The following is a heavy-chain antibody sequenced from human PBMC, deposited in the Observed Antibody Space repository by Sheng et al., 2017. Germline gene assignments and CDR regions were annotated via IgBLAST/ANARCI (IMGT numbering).Heavy chain of an antibody. D-gene: IGHD1-26*01. CDR2: ITTGSEKM. V-gene: IGHV3-21*01. CDR1: GFSFFDFT. J-gene: IGHJ6*02. Sequence: EVQLVESGGGLVKPGGSLRLSCASSGFSFFDFTMNWVRQGPDKGLEWVSTITTGSEKMYYADSVKGRFTVSRDNAKGSMDLQMDSLRVEDTAVYFCVRGNVGATSGMGVWGQGTTVTVSS. CDR3: VRGNVGATSGMGV.